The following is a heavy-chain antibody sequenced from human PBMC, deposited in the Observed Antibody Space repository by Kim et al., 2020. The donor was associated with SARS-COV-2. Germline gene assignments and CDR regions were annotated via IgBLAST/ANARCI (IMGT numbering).Heavy chain of an antibody. CDR2: INPSGGST. D-gene: IGHD5-18*01. J-gene: IGHJ3*02. Sequence: ASVKVSCKASGYTFTSYYMHWVRQAPGQGLEWMGIINPSGGSTSYAQKFQGRVTMTRDTSTSTVYMELSSLRSEDTAVYYCARGQRDTAMVTEASDAFDIWGQGTMVTVSS. CDR1: GYTFTSYY. CDR3: ARGQRDTAMVTEASDAFDI. V-gene: IGHV1-46*01.